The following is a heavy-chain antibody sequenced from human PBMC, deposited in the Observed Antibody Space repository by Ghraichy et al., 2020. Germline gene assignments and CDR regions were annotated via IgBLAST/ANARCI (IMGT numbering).Heavy chain of an antibody. Sequence: GGSLRLSCAASGFTFTTYAMSWVRQAPGKGLDWVSLISSGGGTYYADSVKDRFTISRDNSKNTLYLQMNSLRAEDTAVYYCAKVEQQLAIYYYGMDVWGQEATFPVSS. CDR2: ISSGGGT. CDR1: GFTFTTYA. D-gene: IGHD6-13*01. CDR3: AKVEQQLAIYYYGMDV. J-gene: IGHJ6*02. V-gene: IGHV3-23*01.